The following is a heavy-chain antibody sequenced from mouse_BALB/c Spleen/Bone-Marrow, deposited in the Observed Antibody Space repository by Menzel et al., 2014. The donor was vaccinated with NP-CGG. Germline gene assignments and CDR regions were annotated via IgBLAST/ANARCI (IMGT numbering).Heavy chain of an antibody. J-gene: IGHJ1*01. CDR3: ARDYYGRGWYFDV. CDR1: GYTFTDYW. V-gene: IGHV1-69*01. D-gene: IGHD1-1*01. CDR2: IDTSDSYT. Sequence: QAHVKQSGAELVMPGASVKMSCKASGYTFTDYWMHWVKQRPGQGLEWIGAIDTSDSYTSYNQKFKGKATLTVDESSSTAYMQLSSLTSEDPAVYYCARDYYGRGWYFDVWGAGTTVTVSS.